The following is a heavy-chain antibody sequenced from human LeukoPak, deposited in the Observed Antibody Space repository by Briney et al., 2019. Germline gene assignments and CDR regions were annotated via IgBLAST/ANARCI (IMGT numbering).Heavy chain of an antibody. V-gene: IGHV7-4-1*02. J-gene: IGHJ3*02. CDR2: INTNTGKA. Sequence: ASVEVSCKASGYTFTHYAMSWVRQIPGQGLEWMGWINTNTGKAMYAQGFTGRIVFSLDTSVTTAYLQISSLEAEDTAVYYCVREAVGSFIWGQGTMVTVSS. CDR3: VREAVGSFI. D-gene: IGHD6-19*01. CDR1: GYTFTHYA.